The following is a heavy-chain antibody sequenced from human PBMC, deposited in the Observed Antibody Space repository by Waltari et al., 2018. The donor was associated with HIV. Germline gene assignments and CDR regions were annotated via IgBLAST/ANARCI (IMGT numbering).Heavy chain of an antibody. Sequence: QVQLVQSGAEVKKPGASVKVSCKASGYTFTSYAMHWVRQAPGQRLEWMGWINAGNGNTKYSQKFQGRVTITRDTSASTAYMELSSLRSEDTAVYYCARPVDTAMVGFDPWGQGTLVTVSS. CDR1: GYTFTSYA. CDR3: ARPVDTAMVGFDP. J-gene: IGHJ5*02. V-gene: IGHV1-3*01. CDR2: INAGNGNT. D-gene: IGHD5-18*01.